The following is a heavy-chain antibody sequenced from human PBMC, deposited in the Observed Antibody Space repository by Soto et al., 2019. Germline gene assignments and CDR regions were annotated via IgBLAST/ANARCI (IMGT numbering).Heavy chain of an antibody. V-gene: IGHV3-33*01. CDR3: TRGNYGASGTDY. CDR1: GFAFSNYG. J-gene: IGHJ4*02. D-gene: IGHD1-7*01. Sequence: HPGGSLRLSCEGSGFAFSNYGIHWVRQAPGMGLDWVAVIWYDGNNKYYSEAVKGRFTISRDNSKNTVFLEMSSLRAEDTAVYYCTRGNYGASGTDYWGPGALVTVSS. CDR2: IWYDGNNK.